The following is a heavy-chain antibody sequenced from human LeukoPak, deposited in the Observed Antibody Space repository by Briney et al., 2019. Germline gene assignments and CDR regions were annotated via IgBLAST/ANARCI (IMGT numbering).Heavy chain of an antibody. V-gene: IGHV3-7*01. CDR2: IKQDGSEK. Sequence: GGSLRLSCAASGFTFSSYWMSWVRQAPGKGLEWVANIKQDGSEKYYVDSVKGRFTISRDNAKNSVYLHMNSLRAEDTAVYYCAKGRITMVRGVSMDVWGKGTTVTVSS. D-gene: IGHD3-10*01. J-gene: IGHJ6*04. CDR3: AKGRITMVRGVSMDV. CDR1: GFTFSSYW.